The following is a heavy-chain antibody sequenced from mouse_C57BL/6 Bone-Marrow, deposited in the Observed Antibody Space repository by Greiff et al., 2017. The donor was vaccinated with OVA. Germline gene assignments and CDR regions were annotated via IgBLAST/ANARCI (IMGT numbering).Heavy chain of an antibody. D-gene: IGHD1-1*01. CDR3: ARGYYVSRGGYFDV. J-gene: IGHJ1*03. CDR2: ISYDGSN. Sequence: EVKLVESGPGLVKPSQSLSLTCSVTGYSITSGYYWNWIRQFPGNKLEWMGYISYDGSNNYNPSLKNRISITRDTSKNQFFLKWNSVTTEDTATYYCARGYYVSRGGYFDVWGTGTTVTVSS. CDR1: GYSITSGYY. V-gene: IGHV3-6*01.